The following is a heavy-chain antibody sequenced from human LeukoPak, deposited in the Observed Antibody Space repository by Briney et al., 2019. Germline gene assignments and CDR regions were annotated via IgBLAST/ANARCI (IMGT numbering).Heavy chain of an antibody. CDR3: ARGDYGGNSDY. D-gene: IGHD4-23*01. CDR1: GGSISSYY. J-gene: IGHJ4*02. V-gene: IGHV4-59*12. CDR2: IFYSGST. Sequence: KPSETLSLTCTVSGGSISSYYWSWIRQPPGKGLEWIGYIFYSGSTNYNPSLKSRVTISVDTSKNQFSLKLSSVTAADTAVYYCARGDYGGNSDYWGQGTLVTVSS.